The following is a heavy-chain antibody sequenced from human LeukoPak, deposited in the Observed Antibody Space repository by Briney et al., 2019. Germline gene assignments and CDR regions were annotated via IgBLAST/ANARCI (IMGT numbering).Heavy chain of an antibody. V-gene: IGHV4-39*01. CDR3: ASSHSGSNTFDY. D-gene: IGHD1-26*01. CDR2: IYHSGST. Sequence: SSETLSLTCTVSGGSISSSSYYWGWIRQPPGKGLEWIGSIYHSGSTYYNPSLKSRVTISVDTSKNQFSLKLSSVTAADTAVYYCASSHSGSNTFDYWGQGTLVTVSS. J-gene: IGHJ4*02. CDR1: GGSISSSSYY.